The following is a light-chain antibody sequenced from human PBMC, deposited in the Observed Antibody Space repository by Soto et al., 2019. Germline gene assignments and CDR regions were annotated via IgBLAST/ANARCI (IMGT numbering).Light chain of an antibody. CDR3: QQLNSYPSIT. CDR1: QGVRSY. J-gene: IGKJ3*01. CDR2: GAS. V-gene: IGKV1-9*01. Sequence: IQLTQSPSSLSASVGDRVTITCRASQGVRSYLAWYQQKPGQAPKLLIYGASTLQSGVPSRFSGSGSGTDFTLPISNLQPEDFATYYCQQLNSYPSITFGPGTTVDVK.